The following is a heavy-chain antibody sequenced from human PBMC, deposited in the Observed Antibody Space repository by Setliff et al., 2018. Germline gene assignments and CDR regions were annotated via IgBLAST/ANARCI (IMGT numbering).Heavy chain of an antibody. Sequence: GASVKVSCKASGYTFTSHYMHWVRQAPGLGLEWMGTINPSSGRTSYAQKFQGRVTMTRDTSTSTVYKDMSSLRSEDTAVYYCARDVFPYHYEGAFDIWGQGTTVT. CDR2: INPSSGRT. J-gene: IGHJ3*02. CDR1: GYTFTSHY. V-gene: IGHV1-46*01. CDR3: ARDVFPYHYEGAFDI. D-gene: IGHD3-22*01.